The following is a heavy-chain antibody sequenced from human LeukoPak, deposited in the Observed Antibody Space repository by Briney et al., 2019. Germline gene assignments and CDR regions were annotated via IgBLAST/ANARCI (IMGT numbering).Heavy chain of an antibody. CDR2: ISGGHGGT. Sequence: GGSLRLSCAASGFTFSSYAMSWVRQAPGKGLEWVSSISGGHGGTYYADSVKGRFTISRDDSKNTLYLQVNSLRAEDTAVYYCAKGQYASGWNSGNYWGQGTLVTVSS. J-gene: IGHJ4*02. CDR3: AKGQYASGWNSGNY. D-gene: IGHD1/OR15-1a*01. V-gene: IGHV3-23*01. CDR1: GFTFSSYA.